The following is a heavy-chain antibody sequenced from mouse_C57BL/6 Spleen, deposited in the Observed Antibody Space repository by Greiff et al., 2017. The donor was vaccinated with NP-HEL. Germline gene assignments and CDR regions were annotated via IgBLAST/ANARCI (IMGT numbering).Heavy chain of an antibody. CDR3: ARNYWDAMDY. J-gene: IGHJ4*01. Sequence: QVQLKQPGAELVKPGASVKLSCKASGYTFTSYWMHWVKQRPGQGLEWIGMFHPNSGSTNYNEKFKSKATLTVDKSSSTAYMQLSSLTSEDSAVYYCARNYWDAMDYWGQGTSVTVSS. V-gene: IGHV1-64*01. CDR1: GYTFTSYW. D-gene: IGHD2-1*01. CDR2: FHPNSGST.